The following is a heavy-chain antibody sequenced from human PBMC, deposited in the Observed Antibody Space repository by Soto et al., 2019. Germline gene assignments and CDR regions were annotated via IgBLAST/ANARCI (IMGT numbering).Heavy chain of an antibody. Sequence: GGSLRLSCAASGFTFSSYSMNWVRQAPGKGLEWVSYISSSSSTIYYADSVKGRFTISRDNAKNSLYLQMNSLRDEDTAVYYCARDWDWGMVRGVSGGHDYWGQGTLVTVSS. J-gene: IGHJ4*02. CDR2: ISSSSSTI. V-gene: IGHV3-48*02. CDR1: GFTFSSYS. CDR3: ARDWDWGMVRGVSGGHDY. D-gene: IGHD3-10*01.